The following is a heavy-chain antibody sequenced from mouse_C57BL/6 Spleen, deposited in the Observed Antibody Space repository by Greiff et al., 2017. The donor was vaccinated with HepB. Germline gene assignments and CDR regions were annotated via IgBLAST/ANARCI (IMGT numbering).Heavy chain of an antibody. CDR3: TTSYGSSLGWFAY. J-gene: IGHJ3*01. Sequence: EVQLQQSGAELVRPGASVKLSCTASGFNIKDDYMHWVKQRPEQGLEWIGWIDPENGDTEYASKFQGKATITADTSSNTAYLQLSSLTSEDTAFYYCTTSYGSSLGWFAYWGQGTLVTVSA. CDR2: IDPENGDT. CDR1: GFNIKDDY. D-gene: IGHD1-1*01. V-gene: IGHV14-4*01.